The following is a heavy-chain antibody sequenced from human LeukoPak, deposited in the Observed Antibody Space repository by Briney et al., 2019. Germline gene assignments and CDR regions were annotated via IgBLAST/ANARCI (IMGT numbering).Heavy chain of an antibody. CDR3: ARDIVVVVAALDYYYYGMDV. Sequence: GRSLRLSCAASGFTFSSYAMHWVRQAPGKGLERVAVISYDGSNKYYADSVKGRFTISRDNSKNTLYLQMNSLRAEDTAVYYCARDIVVVVAALDYYYYGMDVWGQGTTVTVSS. V-gene: IGHV3-30*04. CDR2: ISYDGSNK. J-gene: IGHJ6*02. CDR1: GFTFSSYA. D-gene: IGHD2-15*01.